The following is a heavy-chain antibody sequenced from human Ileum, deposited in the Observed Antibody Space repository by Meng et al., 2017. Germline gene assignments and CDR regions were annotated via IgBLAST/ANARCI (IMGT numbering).Heavy chain of an antibody. Sequence: SETLSLTCTVSGGSVSSGSYYWSWLRPPPGKGLEWIGYIYYSGSTNYNPSLKSRVTISVDTSKNRFSLKLSSVTAADTSVYYCARDTYYYDISGYYYRGHFDYWGQGTLVTVSS. D-gene: IGHD3-22*01. V-gene: IGHV4-61*01. J-gene: IGHJ4*02. CDR1: GGSVSSGSYY. CDR3: ARDTYYYDISGYYYRGHFDY. CDR2: IYYSGST.